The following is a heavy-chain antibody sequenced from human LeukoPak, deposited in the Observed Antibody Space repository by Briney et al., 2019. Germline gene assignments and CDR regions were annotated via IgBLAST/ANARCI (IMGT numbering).Heavy chain of an antibody. Sequence: SQTLSLTCTVSGGSISSGGYYWSWIRQHPGKGLEWIGYIYYSGSTYYDPSLKSRVTISADTSKNQFSLKLSSVTAADTAVYYCARARSAAGNFDYWGQGTLVTVSS. V-gene: IGHV4-31*03. CDR3: ARARSAAGNFDY. CDR1: GGSISSGGYY. CDR2: IYYSGST. J-gene: IGHJ4*02. D-gene: IGHD6-13*01.